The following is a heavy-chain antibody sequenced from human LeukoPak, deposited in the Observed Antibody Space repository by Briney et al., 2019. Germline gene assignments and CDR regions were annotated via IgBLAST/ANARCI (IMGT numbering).Heavy chain of an antibody. D-gene: IGHD1-26*01. CDR2: IYYSGST. CDR3: ARENSGSYREFDY. J-gene: IGHJ4*02. CDR1: GGSISSHY. Sequence: PSETLSLTCTASGGSISSHYWSWIRQPPGKGLEWIGYIYYSGSTNYNPSLKSRVTISVDTSKNQFSLKLSSVTAADTAVFYCARENSGSYREFDYWGQGTLVTVSS. V-gene: IGHV4-59*11.